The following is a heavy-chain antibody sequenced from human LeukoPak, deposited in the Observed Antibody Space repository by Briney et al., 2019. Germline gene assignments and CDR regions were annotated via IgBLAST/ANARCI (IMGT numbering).Heavy chain of an antibody. Sequence: SETLSLTCTVSGGSISSYYWSWIRQPPGKGLEWIGYIYYSGSTNYNPSLKSRVTISVDTSKNQFSLKLSSVTAADTAVYYCARRPDYYGSGSYFDYWGQGTLVTVSS. CDR1: GGSISSYY. J-gene: IGHJ4*02. V-gene: IGHV4-59*08. CDR3: ARRPDYYGSGSYFDY. CDR2: IYYSGST. D-gene: IGHD3-10*01.